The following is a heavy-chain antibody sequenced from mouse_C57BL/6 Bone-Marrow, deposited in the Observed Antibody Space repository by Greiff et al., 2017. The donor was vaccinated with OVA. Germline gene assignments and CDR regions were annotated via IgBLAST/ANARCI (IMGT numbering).Heavy chain of an antibody. CDR1: GYSFTDYN. J-gene: IGHJ4*01. Sequence: VQLQQSGPELVKPGASVKISCKASGYSFTDYNMNWVKQSNGKSLEWIGVINPNYGTTSYNQKFKGKATLTVDHSSSTAYMQLNSLTSEDSAVYYCARYTVVAPDYAMDYWGQGTSVTVSS. D-gene: IGHD1-1*01. CDR2: INPNYGTT. V-gene: IGHV1-39*01. CDR3: ARYTVVAPDYAMDY.